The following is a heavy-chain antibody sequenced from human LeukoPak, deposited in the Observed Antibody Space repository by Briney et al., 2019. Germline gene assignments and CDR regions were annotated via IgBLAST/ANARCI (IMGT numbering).Heavy chain of an antibody. J-gene: IGHJ4*02. CDR1: GFTFSSYG. Sequence: GGSLRLSCAASGFTFSSYGMHWVRQAPGKGLEWVAVVSSDGSNKNYGDSVKGRFTISRDNSKNTLYLQMNSLRADDTAVYYCAQENYYDSCAYIDHWGQGTLVTVSS. V-gene: IGHV3-30*03. CDR3: AQENYYDSCAYIDH. D-gene: IGHD3-22*01. CDR2: VSSDGSNK.